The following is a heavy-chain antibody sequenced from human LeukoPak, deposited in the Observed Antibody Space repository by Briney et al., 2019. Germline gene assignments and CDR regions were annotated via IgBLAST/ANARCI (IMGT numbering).Heavy chain of an antibody. J-gene: IGHJ4*02. V-gene: IGHV3-48*03. CDR3: ARALNGASLSNFDWLFPGGYYFDY. Sequence: PGGSLRLSCAASGFTFSSYEMNWVRQAPGKGLEWVSYISSSGSTIYYADSVKGRFTISRDNAKNSLYLQMNSLRAEDTAVYYCARALNGASLSNFDWLFPGGYYFDYWGQGTLVTVSS. CDR1: GFTFSSYE. CDR2: ISSSGSTI. D-gene: IGHD3-9*01.